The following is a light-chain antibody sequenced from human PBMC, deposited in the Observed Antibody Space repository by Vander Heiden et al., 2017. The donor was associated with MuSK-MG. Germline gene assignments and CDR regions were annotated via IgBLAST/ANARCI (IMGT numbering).Light chain of an antibody. V-gene: IGLV3-1*01. CDR2: QDS. J-gene: IGLJ2*01. Sequence: SSELTQPPSVSVSPGQTASITCSGDKLGDKYACWYQQKPGQSPVLVIYQDSKRPSGIPERFSGSNSGNTATLTISGTQAMDEADYYCQAWDSSTVVFGRGTKLTVL. CDR3: QAWDSSTVV. CDR1: KLGDKY.